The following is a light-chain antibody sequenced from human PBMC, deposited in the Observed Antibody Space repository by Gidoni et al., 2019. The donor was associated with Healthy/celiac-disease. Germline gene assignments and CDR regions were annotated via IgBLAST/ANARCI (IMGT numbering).Light chain of an antibody. CDR1: QSVVYSSNNKNY. Sequence: DIVMTQPPDSLAVSLGERATIHCKSSQSVVYSSNNKNYLAWYQQKPGQPPKLLIYWASTRESGVPDRFSGSGSGTDFTLTISSLQAEDVAVYYCQQYYSTRTFGQGTKVEIK. CDR3: QQYYSTRT. CDR2: WAS. V-gene: IGKV4-1*01. J-gene: IGKJ1*01.